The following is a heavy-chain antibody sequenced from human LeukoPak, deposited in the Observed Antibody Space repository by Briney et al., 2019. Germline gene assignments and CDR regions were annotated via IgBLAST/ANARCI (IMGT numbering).Heavy chain of an antibody. CDR2: INPNSGGT. CDR3: ARDGYGDQLFDY. Sequence: ASVKVSCKASGGTFSNYAINWVRQAPGQGLEWMGWINPNSGGTNYAQKFQGWVTMTRDTSISTAYMELSRLRSDDTAVYYCARDGYGDQLFDYWGQGTLVTVSS. J-gene: IGHJ4*02. V-gene: IGHV1-2*04. D-gene: IGHD4-17*01. CDR1: GGTFSNYA.